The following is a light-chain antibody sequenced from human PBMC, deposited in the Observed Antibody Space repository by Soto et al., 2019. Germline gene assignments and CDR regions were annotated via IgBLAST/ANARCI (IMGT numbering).Light chain of an antibody. CDR1: QSVGSN. CDR2: AAS. J-gene: IGKJ1*01. Sequence: ETVVTQSPATLSVSPGERATLSCRASQSVGSNLAWFQQKSGQPPRLLIYAASTRATGVPAKFSSSGSGTEFTLTISSLQSEDFAVYYCQQYNNWPETFGQGTKVEVK. CDR3: QQYNNWPET. V-gene: IGKV3-15*01.